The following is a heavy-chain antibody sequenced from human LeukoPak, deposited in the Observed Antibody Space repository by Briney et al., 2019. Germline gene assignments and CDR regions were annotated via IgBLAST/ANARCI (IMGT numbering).Heavy chain of an antibody. V-gene: IGHV1-18*01. D-gene: IGHD4-17*01. J-gene: IGHJ4*02. CDR2: ISTYNT. CDR1: GYTFISYG. Sequence: ASVKVSCKASGYTFISYGIGWVRQAPGQGLEWMGWISTYNTNHAQKLQGRVTMTTDTSTTTAYMELRSLRSDDTAVYYCARGHLNGDNALQLFDYWGQGTLVTVSS. CDR3: ARGHLNGDNALQLFDY.